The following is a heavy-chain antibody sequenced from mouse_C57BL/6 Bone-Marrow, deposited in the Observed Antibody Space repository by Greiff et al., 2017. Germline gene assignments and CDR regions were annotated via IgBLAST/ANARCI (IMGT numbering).Heavy chain of an antibody. D-gene: IGHD1-1*01. V-gene: IGHV1-85*01. CDR2: IYPRDGST. Sequence: QVQLQQSGPELVKPGASVKLSCKASGYTFTSYDINWVKQRPGQGLEWIGWIYPRDGSTKYNEKFKGKATLTVDPSSSTAYMELHILTSEDAAVYFWARDYGSSYWYFDVWGTGTTVTVSS. J-gene: IGHJ1*03. CDR1: GYTFTSYD. CDR3: ARDYGSSYWYFDV.